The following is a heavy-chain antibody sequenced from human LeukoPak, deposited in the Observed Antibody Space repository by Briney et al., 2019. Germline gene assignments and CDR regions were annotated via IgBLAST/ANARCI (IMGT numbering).Heavy chain of an antibody. CDR1: GFTFSSYS. V-gene: IGHV4-34*01. J-gene: IGHJ4*02. D-gene: IGHD2-2*01. Sequence: GSLRLSCAASGFTFSSYSMNWLRQAPGKGLEWIGEINHSGSTNYNPSLKSRVTISVDTSKNQFSLKLSSVTAADTAVYYCARGHCSSTSCYHYYFDYWGQGTLVAVSP. CDR3: ARGHCSSTSCYHYYFDY. CDR2: INHSGST.